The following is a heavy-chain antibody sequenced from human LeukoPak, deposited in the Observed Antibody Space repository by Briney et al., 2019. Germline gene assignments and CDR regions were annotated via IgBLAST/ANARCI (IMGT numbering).Heavy chain of an antibody. D-gene: IGHD1-20*01. CDR3: ATRPGITGSFDP. V-gene: IGHV1-24*01. CDR2: FDPEDGET. Sequence: GASVKVSCKVSGYTLTELSMHWVRQAPGKGLEWMGGFDPEDGETIYAQKFQGRVTMTEDTSTDTAYMELSSLRSEDTAMYYCATRPGITGSFDPWGQGTLVTVSS. J-gene: IGHJ5*02. CDR1: GYTLTELS.